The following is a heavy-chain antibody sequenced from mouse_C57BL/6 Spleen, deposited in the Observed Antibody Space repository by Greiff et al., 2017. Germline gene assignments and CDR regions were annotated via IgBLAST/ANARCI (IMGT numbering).Heavy chain of an antibody. CDR2: IDPTSGGT. V-gene: IGHV1-72*01. J-gene: IGHJ4*01. D-gene: IGHD2-4*01. CDR3: GRSSDDYDGDYAMDY. CDR1: GYPFTSYW. Sequence: VQLQQPGAELVKPGASVKLSCKASGYPFTSYWMHWVKQRPGRGLAWIGRIDPTSGGTKYNEKFKSKATLTVDKPSSTADMQLSSLTSEDSAVYYCGRSSDDYDGDYAMDYWGQGTSVTVSS.